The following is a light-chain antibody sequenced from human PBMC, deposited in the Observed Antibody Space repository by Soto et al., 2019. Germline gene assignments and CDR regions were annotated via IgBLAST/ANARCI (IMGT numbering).Light chain of an antibody. CDR2: EVN. CDR1: SSDVGNYNY. CDR3: SSFAGSNNPP. Sequence: QSVLTQPPSASGSPGQSVTISCTGTSSDVGNYNYVSWYQQHPGKAPKLIIYEVNKRPSGVPDRFSGSKSGNTASLTVSGLQAEDEADYYCSSFAGSNNPPFGGGTKVTVL. J-gene: IGLJ2*01. V-gene: IGLV2-8*01.